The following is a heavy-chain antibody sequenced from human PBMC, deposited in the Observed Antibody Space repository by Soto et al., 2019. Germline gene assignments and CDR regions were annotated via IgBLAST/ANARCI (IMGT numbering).Heavy chain of an antibody. CDR2: IYHTGNT. CDR3: AREGASYDYSMDV. V-gene: IGHV4-34*01. J-gene: IGHJ6*02. CDR1: GGSVSGYH. Sequence: SETLSLTCAVYGGSVSGYHWSWIRQPPGKGLEWIGEIYHTGNTKYNQSLKSRVAISLDTSKNQMSLKVSAVTAADTAVYYCAREGASYDYSMDVWGQGTTVTGSS.